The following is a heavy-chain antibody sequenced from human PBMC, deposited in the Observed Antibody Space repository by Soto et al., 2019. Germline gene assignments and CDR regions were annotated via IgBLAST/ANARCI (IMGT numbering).Heavy chain of an antibody. Sequence: EVQLVESGGGLVEPGGSLRLSCAASGFNFINAWMHWVRQAPGKGLEWVGRSKGKADGETTDYAAPVKGRFIISRDDSKNTLYLQINSLKMEDTAVYYCSALGVWGQGTTVTVSS. D-gene: IGHD1-26*01. J-gene: IGHJ6*02. CDR3: SALGV. CDR2: SKGKADGETT. V-gene: IGHV3-15*07. CDR1: GFNFINAW.